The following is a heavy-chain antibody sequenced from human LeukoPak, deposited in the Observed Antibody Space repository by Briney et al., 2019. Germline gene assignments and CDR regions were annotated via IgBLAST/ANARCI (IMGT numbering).Heavy chain of an antibody. Sequence: ASVKVSCKVSGYTLTELSMHWVRQAPGQGLEWMGWINPNSGGTNYAQKFQGWVTMTRDTSIGTAYMELSRLRSDDTAVYYCARDHDRRGDAFDIWGQGTMVTVSS. CDR2: INPNSGGT. V-gene: IGHV1-2*04. J-gene: IGHJ3*02. CDR1: GYTLTELS. CDR3: ARDHDRRGDAFDI.